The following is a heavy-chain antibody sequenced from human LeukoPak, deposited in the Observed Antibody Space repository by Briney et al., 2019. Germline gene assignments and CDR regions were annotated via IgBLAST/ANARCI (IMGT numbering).Heavy chain of an antibody. Sequence: AASVKVSCKASGGTFSSYAISWVRQAPGQGLEWMGRIIPIFGIANYAQKFQGRVTITADKSTSTAYMELSSLRSEDTAVYYCARDLMRSYDILTGYYERSDYWGQGTLVTVSS. CDR3: ARDLMRSYDILTGYYERSDY. V-gene: IGHV1-69*04. D-gene: IGHD3-9*01. CDR2: IIPIFGIA. CDR1: GGTFSSYA. J-gene: IGHJ4*02.